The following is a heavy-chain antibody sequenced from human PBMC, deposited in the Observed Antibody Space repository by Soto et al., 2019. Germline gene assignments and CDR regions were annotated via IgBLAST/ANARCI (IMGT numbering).Heavy chain of an antibody. Sequence: GASVKVSCKASGGTFSSYAISWVRQAPGQGLEWMGGIIPIFGTANYAQKFQGRVTITADESTSTAYMELSSLRSEDTAVYYCASNLYDSSGYYLARFDYWGQGTLVTVSS. J-gene: IGHJ4*02. D-gene: IGHD3-22*01. CDR1: GGTFSSYA. V-gene: IGHV1-69*13. CDR3: ASNLYDSSGYYLARFDY. CDR2: IIPIFGTA.